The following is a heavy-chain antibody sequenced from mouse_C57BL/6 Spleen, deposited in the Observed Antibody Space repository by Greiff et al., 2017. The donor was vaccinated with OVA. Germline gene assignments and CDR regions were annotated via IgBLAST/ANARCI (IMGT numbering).Heavy chain of an antibody. J-gene: IGHJ4*01. D-gene: IGHD3-2*02. Sequence: QVQLQQSGAELAKPGASVKLSCKASGYTFTSYWMHWVKQRPGQGLEWIGYINPSSGYTKYNQKFKDKATLTADKSSSTAYMQLSSLTYEDSAVXYCARSMGDTAQATDYAMDYWGQGTSVTVSS. V-gene: IGHV1-7*01. CDR3: ARSMGDTAQATDYAMDY. CDR2: INPSSGYT. CDR1: GYTFTSYW.